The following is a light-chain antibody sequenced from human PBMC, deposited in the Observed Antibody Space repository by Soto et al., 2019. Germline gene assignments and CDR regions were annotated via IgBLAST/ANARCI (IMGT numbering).Light chain of an antibody. CDR2: GAS. CDR1: ESVSSK. Sequence: EIVMTQSPATLSVSPGERSTLSFRSSESVSSKLAWYQQKPGQAPRLLIYGASTRATGIPARFSGSGSGTEFTLTISGLQPEDFAVYYCLQRSDWRTFGRGTKVDIK. J-gene: IGKJ1*01. CDR3: LQRSDWRT. V-gene: IGKV3-15*01.